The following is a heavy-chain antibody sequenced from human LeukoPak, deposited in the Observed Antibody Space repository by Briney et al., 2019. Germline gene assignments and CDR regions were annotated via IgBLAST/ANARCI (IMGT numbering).Heavy chain of an antibody. CDR2: INSDGSST. CDR3: AGGRTYSSSTLEDY. V-gene: IGHV3-74*01. CDR1: GFTFSSYW. Sequence: GGSLRLSCAASGFTFSSYWMHWVRQAPGKGLVWVSRINSDGSSTSYADSVKGRFTISRDNAKNTLYLQMDSLRADDTAVYYCAGGRTYSSSTLEDYWGQGTLVTVSS. J-gene: IGHJ4*02. D-gene: IGHD6-13*01.